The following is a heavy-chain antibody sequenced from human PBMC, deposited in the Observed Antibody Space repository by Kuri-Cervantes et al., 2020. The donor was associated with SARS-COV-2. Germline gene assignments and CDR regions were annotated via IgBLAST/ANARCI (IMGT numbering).Heavy chain of an antibody. J-gene: IGHJ6*02. V-gene: IGHV3-23*01. D-gene: IGHD3-10*01. CDR2: ISGSGGST. Sequence: GGSLRLSCAASGFTFSSYAMSWVRQAPGKGLEWVSAISGSGGSTYYADFVRGRFTVSRDNSKNTLYLQMDSLRAEDTAVYYCAKGVVGVGYSVPLQGSGEPYGMDVWGQGTTVTVSS. CDR3: AKGVVGVGYSVPLQGSGEPYGMDV. CDR1: GFTFSSYA.